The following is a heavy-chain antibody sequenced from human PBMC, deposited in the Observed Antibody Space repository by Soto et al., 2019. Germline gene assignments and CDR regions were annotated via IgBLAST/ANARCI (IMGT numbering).Heavy chain of an antibody. J-gene: IGHJ3*02. CDR3: ARDKMITFGGVIVNGAFDI. D-gene: IGHD3-16*02. CDR2: IIPIFGTA. V-gene: IGHV1-69*13. Sequence: SVKVSCKASGGTFSSYAISWVRQAPGQGLEWMGGIIPIFGTANYAQKFQGRVTITADESTSTAYMELSSLRSEDTAVYYCARDKMITFGGVIVNGAFDIWGQGTMVTVSS. CDR1: GGTFSSYA.